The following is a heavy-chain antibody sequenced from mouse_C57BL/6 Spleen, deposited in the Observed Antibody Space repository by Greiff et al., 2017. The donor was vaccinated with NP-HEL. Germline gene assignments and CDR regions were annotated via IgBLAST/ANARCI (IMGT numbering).Heavy chain of an antibody. Sequence: QVQLQQPGAELVRPGSSVKLSCKASGYTFTSYWMDWVKQRPGQGLEWIGNIYPSDSETHYNQKFKDKATLTVDKSSSTAYMQLSSLTSEDSAVYYCARDSGYYRFAYWGQGTLVTVSA. CDR3: ARDSGYYRFAY. V-gene: IGHV1-61*01. D-gene: IGHD2-3*01. CDR2: IYPSDSET. J-gene: IGHJ3*01. CDR1: GYTFTSYW.